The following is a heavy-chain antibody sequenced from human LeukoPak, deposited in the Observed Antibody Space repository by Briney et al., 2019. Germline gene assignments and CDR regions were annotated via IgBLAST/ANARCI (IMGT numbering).Heavy chain of an antibody. CDR1: GDSVSSNSAA. D-gene: IGHD1-14*01. CDR3: ASNRDQDAFDI. J-gene: IGHJ3*02. CDR2: TYYRSKWYN. V-gene: IGHV6-1*01. Sequence: SQTLSLTCAISGDSVSSNSAAWSWIRQSPSRGLEWLGRTYYRSKWYNDYAVSVKSRITINPDTSKNQFSLQLNSVTPEDTAVYYCASNRDQDAFDIWGQGTMVTVSS.